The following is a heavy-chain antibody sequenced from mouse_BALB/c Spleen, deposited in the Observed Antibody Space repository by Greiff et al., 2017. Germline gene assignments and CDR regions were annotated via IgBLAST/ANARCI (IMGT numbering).Heavy chain of an antibody. D-gene: IGHD1-2*01. V-gene: IGHV5-6*01. CDR2: ISSGGSYT. J-gene: IGHJ2*01. CDR1: GFTFSSYG. CDR3: ARHGGIHYYGSRNYLDY. Sequence: EVQRVESGGDLVKPGGSLKLSCAASGFTFSSYGMSWVRQTPDKRLEWVATISSGGSYTYYPDSVKGRFTISRDNAKNTLYLQMSSLKSEDTAMYYCARHGGIHYYGSRNYLDYWGQGTTLTVSS.